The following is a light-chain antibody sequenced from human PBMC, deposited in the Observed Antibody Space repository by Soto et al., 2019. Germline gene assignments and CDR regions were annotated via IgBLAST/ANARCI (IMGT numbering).Light chain of an antibody. Sequence: QSVLTQPASVSESPGQSITISCTGTSSDVGSYNYVSWYQHHPGKAPRLMIYASSNRPSGVSHRFSGSRSGNTASLTISGLQAEDEADYYCSSYTSGSTLYVFGTGTKVTVL. J-gene: IGLJ1*01. CDR1: SSDVGSYNY. CDR3: SSYTSGSTLYV. CDR2: ASS. V-gene: IGLV2-14*01.